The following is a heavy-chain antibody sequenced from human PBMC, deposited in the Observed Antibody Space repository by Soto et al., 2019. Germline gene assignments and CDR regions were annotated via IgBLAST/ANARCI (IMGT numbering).Heavy chain of an antibody. J-gene: IGHJ3*02. V-gene: IGHV4-34*01. CDR1: GGSFSGYY. D-gene: IGHD3-22*01. Sequence: SETLSLTCAVYGGSFSGYYWSWIRQPPGKGLEWIGEINHSGSTNYNPSLKSRVTISVDTSKNQFSLKLSSVTAADTAVYYCAVDYYDSSGYYYDDAFDIWGQGTMVTVSS. CDR3: AVDYYDSSGYYYDDAFDI. CDR2: INHSGST.